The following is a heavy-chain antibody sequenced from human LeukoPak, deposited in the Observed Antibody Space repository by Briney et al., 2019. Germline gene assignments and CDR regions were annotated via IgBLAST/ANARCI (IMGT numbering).Heavy chain of an antibody. J-gene: IGHJ4*02. D-gene: IGHD3-9*01. CDR1: GFTFSNYG. CDR3: ARGHYYTDMLTNYWVRYFDY. Sequence: GGSLRLSCAASGFTFSNYGMHWVRQAPGKGREWVAVVWSDGATENYADTVKGRFTITRDKSKNTLYMQMNSLRAEDTAVYYCARGHYYTDMLTNYWVRYFDYWGQGTLVTVST. CDR2: VWSDGATE. V-gene: IGHV3-33*01.